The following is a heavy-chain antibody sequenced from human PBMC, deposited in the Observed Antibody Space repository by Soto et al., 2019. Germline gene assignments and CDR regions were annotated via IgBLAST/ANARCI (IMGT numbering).Heavy chain of an antibody. J-gene: IGHJ5*02. CDR1: GDSITDTNYY. V-gene: IGHV4-39*01. Sequence: PSETLSLTCTVSGDSITDTNYYWGWIRQPPEKGLEWIGSIYYSGNTYYNPSLKSRVTISVDTSKNQFSLKLNSVTAADTAVYYCSRQPRSSSWCFAPWGQGTLVTVSS. D-gene: IGHD6-13*01. CDR2: IYYSGNT. CDR3: SRQPRSSSWCFAP.